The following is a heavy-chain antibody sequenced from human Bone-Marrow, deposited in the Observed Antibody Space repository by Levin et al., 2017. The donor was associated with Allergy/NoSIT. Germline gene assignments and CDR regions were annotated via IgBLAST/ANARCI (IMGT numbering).Heavy chain of an antibody. Sequence: RASETLSLTCTVSGGSISNSSYYWAWIRQPPGKGPEWIGSIYYSGSTYYKASLKSRVTISVDTSKNRFSLTLRSVTAADTAVYYCARRPLRTVRGVMFDKWGQGTLVTVSS. CDR1: GGSISNSSYY. D-gene: IGHD3-10*01. J-gene: IGHJ4*02. V-gene: IGHV4-39*01. CDR2: IYYSGST. CDR3: ARRPLRTVRGVMFDK.